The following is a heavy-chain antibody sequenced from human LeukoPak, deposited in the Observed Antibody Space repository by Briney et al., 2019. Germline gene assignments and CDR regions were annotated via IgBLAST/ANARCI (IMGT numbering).Heavy chain of an antibody. CDR3: ARDTDDYVWGSYRYDY. CDR1: GGSFSGYY. D-gene: IGHD3-16*02. Sequence: PSETLSLTCAVYGGSFSGYYWSWIRQPPGKGLEWIGEINHSGSTNYNPSLKSRVTISVDTSKNQFSLKQSSVTAADAAVYYCARDTDDYVWGSYRYDYWAREPWSPSPQ. V-gene: IGHV4-34*01. J-gene: IGHJ4*02. CDR2: INHSGST.